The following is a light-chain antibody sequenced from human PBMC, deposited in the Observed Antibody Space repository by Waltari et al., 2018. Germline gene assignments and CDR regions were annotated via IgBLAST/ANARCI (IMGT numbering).Light chain of an antibody. CDR3: QTGGHGTWV. J-gene: IGLJ3*02. Sequence: QRTGEGHRYLKEVHREGSRTRGDEIPDRVSGSSSGAERYLTISSLQSEDEADYFCQTGGHGTWVFGGGTKLTVL. V-gene: IGLV4-69*01. CDR2: VHREGSR.